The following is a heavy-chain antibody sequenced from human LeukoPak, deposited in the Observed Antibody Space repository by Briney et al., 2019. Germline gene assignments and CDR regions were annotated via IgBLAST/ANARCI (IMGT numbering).Heavy chain of an antibody. V-gene: IGHV5-51*01. D-gene: IGHD6-13*01. J-gene: IGHJ4*02. CDR1: GYSLTSYW. Sequence: GESLKISCKGSGYSLTSYWIGWVRQMPGKGLGRMGIIYPGDSDTRYSPSFRGQVTISADKSVSTAYLQWSSLKASDTAIYYCARHEGYGASSSFGYWGQGTLVTVSS. CDR3: ARHEGYGASSSFGY. CDR2: IYPGDSDT.